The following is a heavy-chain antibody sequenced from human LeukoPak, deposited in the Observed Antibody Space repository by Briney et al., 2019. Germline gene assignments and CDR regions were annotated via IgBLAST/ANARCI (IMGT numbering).Heavy chain of an antibody. CDR3: ATNYYGSGTYYPYYFDY. CDR2: ISPSSSTI. D-gene: IGHD3-10*01. Sequence: PGGSLRLSCAASGFTFSTYGINWVRQAPGKGLEWVSYISPSSSTIYYADSVKGRFTISRDNAKNSLSLQMNSLRDEDTAVYFCATNYYGSGTYYPYYFDYWGQGVLATVSS. J-gene: IGHJ4*02. V-gene: IGHV3-48*02. CDR1: GFTFSTYG.